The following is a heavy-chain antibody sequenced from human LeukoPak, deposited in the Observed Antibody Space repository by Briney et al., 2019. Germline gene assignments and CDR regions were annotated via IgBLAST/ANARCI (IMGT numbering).Heavy chain of an antibody. V-gene: IGHV3-20*04. J-gene: IGHJ4*02. CDR2: INWNGGST. Sequence: RPGGSLRLSCAASGFAFDDYGMSWVRQAPGQGLEWVSGINWNGGSTGYADSVKGRFTISRDNAKNSLYLQMNSLRAEDTALYYCATLVGAGGDYVGINYFDYWGQGTLVTVSS. CDR1: GFAFDDYG. D-gene: IGHD4-17*01. CDR3: ATLVGAGGDYVGINYFDY.